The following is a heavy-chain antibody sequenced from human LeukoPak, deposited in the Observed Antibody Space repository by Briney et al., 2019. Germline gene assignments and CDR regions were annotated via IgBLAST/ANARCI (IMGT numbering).Heavy chain of an antibody. J-gene: IGHJ5*02. D-gene: IGHD2-2*01. CDR1: GYTFTGYY. CDR3: ARGRRIVVPAASQVDP. Sequence: ASVKVSCKASGYTFTGYYMRWVRQAPGQGLEWMGWINPNSGGTNYAQKFQGRVTMTRDTSISTAYMELSRLRSDDTAVYYCARGRRIVVPAASQVDPWGQGTLVTVSS. V-gene: IGHV1-2*02. CDR2: INPNSGGT.